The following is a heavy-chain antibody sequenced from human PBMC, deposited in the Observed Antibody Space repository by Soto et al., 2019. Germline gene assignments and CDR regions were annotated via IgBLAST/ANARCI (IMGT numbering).Heavy chain of an antibody. Sequence: QVQLQESGPGLVKPSQTLSLTCTVSGGSISSGGYYWSWIRQHPGKGLAWIGYIYYSGSTYYNQSLKSRVTISVDTSKNQFYLKLSSVTAADTAVYYCARAHTVTNGADYWGQGTLVTVSS. CDR2: IYYSGST. CDR1: GGSISSGGYY. V-gene: IGHV4-31*03. CDR3: ARAHTVTNGADY. J-gene: IGHJ4*02. D-gene: IGHD4-17*01.